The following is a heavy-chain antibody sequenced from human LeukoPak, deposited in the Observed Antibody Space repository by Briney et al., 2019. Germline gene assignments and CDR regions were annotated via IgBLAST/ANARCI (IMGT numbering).Heavy chain of an antibody. V-gene: IGHV3-48*01. Sequence: PGGSLRLSCAASGFTFNVYSMNWVRQAPGKGLEWVSLISSSLDSNIYYADSVKGRFTISRDNAKNSLYLQMNSLRAEDTAVYYCAGLLRVVDYWGQGTLVTVSS. CDR1: GFTFNVYS. CDR2: ISSSLDSNI. D-gene: IGHD1-26*01. CDR3: AGLLRVVDY. J-gene: IGHJ4*02.